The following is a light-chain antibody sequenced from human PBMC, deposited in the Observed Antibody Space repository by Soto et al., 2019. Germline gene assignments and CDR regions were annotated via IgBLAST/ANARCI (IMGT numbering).Light chain of an antibody. CDR3: QSYDNNLSGGV. CDR1: SSNIGAGYD. Sequence: QSVLTQPPSVSGAPGQRVTISCTGSSSNIGAGYDVHWYQQVPGRAPKLLIYGSSNRPSGVPDRISGSKSGTSASLAITGLQAEDEADYYCQSYDNNLSGGVFGGGTKLTVL. J-gene: IGLJ3*02. CDR2: GSS. V-gene: IGLV1-40*01.